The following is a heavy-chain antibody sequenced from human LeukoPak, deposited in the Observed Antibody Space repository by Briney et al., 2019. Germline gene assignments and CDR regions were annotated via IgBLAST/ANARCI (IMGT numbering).Heavy chain of an antibody. V-gene: IGHV3-53*01. CDR2: IYSGGST. CDR1: GFTVSSNY. D-gene: IGHD3-22*01. CDR3: AREVSEGFDF. Sequence: PGGSLRLSCAASGFTVSSNYMSWVRQAPGKGLEWVSIIYSGGSTYYAGSVKGRFAISGDNAKNLLYLQMNSLRAEDTALYYCAREVSEGFDFWGQGTLVTVSS. J-gene: IGHJ4*02.